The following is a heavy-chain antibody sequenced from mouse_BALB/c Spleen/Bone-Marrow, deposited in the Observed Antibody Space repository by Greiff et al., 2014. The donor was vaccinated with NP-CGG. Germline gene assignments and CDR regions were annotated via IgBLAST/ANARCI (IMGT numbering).Heavy chain of an antibody. D-gene: IGHD3-2*01. CDR3: ARSGDSSGYGFAY. CDR1: GYTFTSYG. CDR2: IYPGDGST. V-gene: IGHV1S56*01. J-gene: IGHJ3*01. Sequence: VHLVESGPELVKPGALVKISCKASGYTFTSYGINWVKQRPGQGLEWIGWIYPGDGSTKYNEKFKGKATLTADKSSSTAYMQLSSLTSENSAVYFCARSGDSSGYGFAYWGQGTLVTVSA.